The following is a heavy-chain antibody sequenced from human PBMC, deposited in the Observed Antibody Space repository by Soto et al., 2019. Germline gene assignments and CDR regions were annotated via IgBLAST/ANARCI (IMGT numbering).Heavy chain of an antibody. CDR1: GYSFTSYW. D-gene: IGHD3-22*01. J-gene: IGHJ3*02. V-gene: IGHV5-51*01. CDR2: IYPGDSDT. CDR3: ARQLPYDSSGYFGHDAFDI. Sequence: GESLKISCKGSGYSFTSYWIGWVRQMPGKGLEWMGIIYPGDSDTRYSPSFQGQVTISADKSISTAYLQWSSLKASDTAMYYCARQLPYDSSGYFGHDAFDIWGQGTMVTVSS.